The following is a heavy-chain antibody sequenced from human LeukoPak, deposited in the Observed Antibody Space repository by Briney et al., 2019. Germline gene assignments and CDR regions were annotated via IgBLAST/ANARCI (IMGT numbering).Heavy chain of an antibody. CDR1: GFTFSNYA. Sequence: GGSLRLSCAASGFTFSNYAMNWVRQAPGKGLEWVSAISGSVGSPYCADSVKGRFTISRDNSKNTLYLQMNSLRAEDTAVYYCVKLYDDFWSGYSGFYFDYWGQGALVTVSS. CDR3: VKLYDDFWSGYSGFYFDY. D-gene: IGHD3-3*01. V-gene: IGHV3-23*01. CDR2: ISGSVGSP. J-gene: IGHJ4*02.